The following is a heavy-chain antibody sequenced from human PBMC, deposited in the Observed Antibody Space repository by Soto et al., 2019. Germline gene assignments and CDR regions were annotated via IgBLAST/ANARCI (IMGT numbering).Heavy chain of an antibody. V-gene: IGHV1-18*01. CDR1: GYTFTSYG. J-gene: IGHJ6*02. CDR2: ISAYNGNT. D-gene: IGHD3-3*01. CDR3: ARDREYDFWSGNKQYGMDV. Sequence: ASVKVSCKASGYTFTSYGISWMRQAPGEGLEWMGWISAYNGNTNYAQKLQGRVTMTTDTSTSTAYMELRSLRSDDTAVYYCARDREYDFWSGNKQYGMDVWGQGTTVTAP.